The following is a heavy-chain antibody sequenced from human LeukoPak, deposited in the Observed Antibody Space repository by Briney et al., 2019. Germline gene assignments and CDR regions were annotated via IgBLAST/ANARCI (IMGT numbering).Heavy chain of an antibody. J-gene: IGHJ6*04. CDR2: IYYSGST. V-gene: IGHV4-59*01. CDR1: GGSISSYY. Sequence: SETLSLTCTASGGSISSYYWSWIRQPPGKGLEWIGYIYYSGSTNYNPSLKSRVTISVDTSKNQFSLKLSSVTAADTAVYYCARDGTYYYGSGTPGYYGMDVWGKGTTVTVSS. CDR3: ARDGTYYYGSGTPGYYGMDV. D-gene: IGHD3-10*01.